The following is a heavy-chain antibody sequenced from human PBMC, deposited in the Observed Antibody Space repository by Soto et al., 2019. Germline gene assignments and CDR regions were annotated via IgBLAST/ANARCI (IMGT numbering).Heavy chain of an antibody. J-gene: IGHJ4*02. Sequence: QVHLVQSGAEVKKPGASVKVSCKGSGYAFTTYGITWVRQAPGQGLEWMGWISAHNGNTNYAQKLQGRVTVNRDTSTSTAYMELRSLRSYDAAVYYCARGRYGDYWGQGALVTVSS. CDR1: GYAFTTYG. CDR2: ISAHNGNT. CDR3: ARGRYGDY. D-gene: IGHD1-1*01. V-gene: IGHV1-18*01.